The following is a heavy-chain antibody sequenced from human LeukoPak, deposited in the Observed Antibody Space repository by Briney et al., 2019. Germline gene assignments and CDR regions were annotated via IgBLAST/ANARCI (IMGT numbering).Heavy chain of an antibody. V-gene: IGHV3-21*01. Sequence: GGSLRLSCAASGFTFSSYSMNWVRQAPGKGLEWVSSISSSSSYIYYADSVKGRFTISRDNAKNSLYLQMNSLRAEDTAVYYCAKVRVVRGIYDAFDIWGHGTMVTVSS. D-gene: IGHD3-10*01. CDR2: ISSSSSYI. CDR3: AKVRVVRGIYDAFDI. CDR1: GFTFSSYS. J-gene: IGHJ3*02.